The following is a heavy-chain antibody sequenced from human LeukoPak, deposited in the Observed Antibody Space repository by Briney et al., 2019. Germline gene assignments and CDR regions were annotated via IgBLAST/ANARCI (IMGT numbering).Heavy chain of an antibody. J-gene: IGHJ3*02. V-gene: IGHV3-7*01. CDR2: IRQDGSAK. CDR1: GFTFSSYL. D-gene: IGHD2-15*01. CDR3: ARDYSPDDSSCSGGSCYYDAFDI. Sequence: GGSLRLSCTASGFTFSSYLMTWVRQAPGEGLAWVANIRQDGSAKYYVDSVKGRFTISRDNAKNSLFLQMNSVRVDDTAVYYCARDYSPDDSSCSGGSCYYDAFDIWGQGTMVTVSS.